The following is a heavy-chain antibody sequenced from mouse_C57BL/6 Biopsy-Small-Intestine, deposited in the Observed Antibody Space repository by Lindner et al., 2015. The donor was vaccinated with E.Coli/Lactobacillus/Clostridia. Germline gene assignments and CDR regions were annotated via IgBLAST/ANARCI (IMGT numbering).Heavy chain of an antibody. V-gene: IGHV1S61*01. CDR1: GYTSTSYY. CDR2: FNPGGTGT. Sequence: SVKVSCKASGYTSTSYYIHWVRQAPGQGLEWMGIFNPGGTGTRYAQEFQGRITMTRDTSTSTVFMELSSLTSDDTAVYYCARSHQKGLEHWGQGTLVTVSS. D-gene: IGHD3-3*01. J-gene: IGHJ4*01. CDR3: ARSHQKGLEH.